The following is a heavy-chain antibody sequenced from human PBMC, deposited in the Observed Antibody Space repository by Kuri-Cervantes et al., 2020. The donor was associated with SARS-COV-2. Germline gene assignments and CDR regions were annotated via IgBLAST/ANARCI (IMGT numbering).Heavy chain of an antibody. CDR3: AKDLIGHPLFDY. CDR2: ISYDGSNK. CDR1: GFTFSSYG. D-gene: IGHD2-8*01. J-gene: IGHJ4*02. Sequence: GESLKISCAASGFTFSSYGMHWVRQAPGKGLEWVAVISYDGSNKYYADSVKGRFTISRDNPKNTLYLQMNSLRAEDTAVYHCAKDLIGHPLFDYWAQGTLVTFPS. V-gene: IGHV3-30*18.